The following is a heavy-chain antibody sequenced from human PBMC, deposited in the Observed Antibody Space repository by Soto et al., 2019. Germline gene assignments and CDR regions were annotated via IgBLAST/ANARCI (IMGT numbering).Heavy chain of an antibody. D-gene: IGHD2-15*01. Sequence: EVRLVESGGGLIQPGGSLTVSCAASGFSVSDNYMSWVRQPPGKGLEWVSVIYRGGTIFYADSVKGRFIISRDSSKNTMYLHMNTLRGEDTATYYCARVSCSGGGCYPAWYFDLWGRGTLVTVSS. CDR1: GFSVSDNY. J-gene: IGHJ2*01. CDR2: IYRGGTI. V-gene: IGHV3-53*01. CDR3: ARVSCSGGGCYPAWYFDL.